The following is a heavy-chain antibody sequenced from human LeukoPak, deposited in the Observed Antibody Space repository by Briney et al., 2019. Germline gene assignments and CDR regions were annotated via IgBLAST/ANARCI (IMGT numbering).Heavy chain of an antibody. D-gene: IGHD4-17*01. Sequence: PSETLSLTCTVSGGSICSGTYYWNWIRQPPGNGLEWIGSISYSGSTNYNPSLKSRVTMSVDTSKNQFSLNLTSVTAADTAVYYCARRATTVVVDYWGQGTLVIVSS. CDR2: ISYSGST. CDR3: ARRATTVVVDY. J-gene: IGHJ4*02. V-gene: IGHV4-39*01. CDR1: GGSICSGTYY.